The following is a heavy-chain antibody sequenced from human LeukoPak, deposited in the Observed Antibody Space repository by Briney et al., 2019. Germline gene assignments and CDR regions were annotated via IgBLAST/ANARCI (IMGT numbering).Heavy chain of an antibody. D-gene: IGHD5-12*01. CDR1: GFTFSRSW. V-gene: IGHV3-7*03. Sequence: GGSLRLSCAASGFTFSRSWMTWVRQAPGKGLEWVANIKQDGSEKYYVDSVKGRFTISRDNSKNTLYLQMNSLRAEDTAVYYCARSYAIIYYYYGMDVWGQGTTVTVSS. J-gene: IGHJ6*02. CDR3: ARSYAIIYYYYGMDV. CDR2: IKQDGSEK.